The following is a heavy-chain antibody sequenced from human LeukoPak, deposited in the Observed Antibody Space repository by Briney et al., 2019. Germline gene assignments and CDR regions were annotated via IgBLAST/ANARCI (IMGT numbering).Heavy chain of an antibody. CDR2: ISYDGSNK. Sequence: GGSLRLSSAASGFTFSSYAMHWVRQAPGKGLEWVAVISYDGSNKYYADSVKGRFTISRDNSKNTLYLQMNSLRAEDTAVYYCARGRQKTVTTELRAFDIWGQGTMVTVSS. D-gene: IGHD4-11*01. V-gene: IGHV3-30-3*01. CDR3: ARGRQKTVTTELRAFDI. CDR1: GFTFSSYA. J-gene: IGHJ3*02.